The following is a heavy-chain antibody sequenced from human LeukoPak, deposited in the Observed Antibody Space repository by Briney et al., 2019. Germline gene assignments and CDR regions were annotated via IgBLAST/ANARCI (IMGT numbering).Heavy chain of an antibody. Sequence: SGTLSLTCTVSGGSISTYYWSWIRQPPGKGLEWIGYIYYSGSTNYNPSLKSRVTISVDTSKNQFSLKLSSVTAADTAVYYCVRAPSRDGYNFDYWGQGTLVTVSS. D-gene: IGHD5-24*01. CDR1: GGSISTYY. V-gene: IGHV4-59*01. CDR3: VRAPSRDGYNFDY. J-gene: IGHJ4*02. CDR2: IYYSGST.